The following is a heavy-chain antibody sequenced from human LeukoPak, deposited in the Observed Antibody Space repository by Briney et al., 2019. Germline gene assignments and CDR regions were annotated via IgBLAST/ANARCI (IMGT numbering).Heavy chain of an antibody. Sequence: PGGSLRLSCAASGFTFSSYWMSWVRQAPGKGLEWMANIKQDGSEKYYVDSVKGRFTISRDNAKNSLYLQMNSLRAEDTAVYYCARDWGMITFGGVIGPDYWGQGTLVTVSS. CDR1: GFTFSSYW. D-gene: IGHD3-16*02. J-gene: IGHJ4*02. CDR3: ARDWGMITFGGVIGPDY. V-gene: IGHV3-7*01. CDR2: IKQDGSEK.